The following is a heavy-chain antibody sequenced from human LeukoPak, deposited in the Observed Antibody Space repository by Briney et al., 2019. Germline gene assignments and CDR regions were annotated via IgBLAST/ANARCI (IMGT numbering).Heavy chain of an antibody. D-gene: IGHD1-14*01. V-gene: IGHV3-53*01. J-gene: IGHJ6*03. CDR1: GFTVSDNY. CDR2: IYSSGST. Sequence: GGSLRLSCAASGFTVSDNYMTWVRQAPGKGLEWVSVIYSSGSTTYAESVKRRFTISRGNSRNTLHFQQNSLRAADTAVYYCARDPRRIRDVDYSYSMDVWGKGTTVTVSS. CDR3: ARDPRRIRDVDYSYSMDV.